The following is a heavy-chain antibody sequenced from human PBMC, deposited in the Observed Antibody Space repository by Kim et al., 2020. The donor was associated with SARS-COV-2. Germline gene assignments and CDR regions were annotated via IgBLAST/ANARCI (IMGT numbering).Heavy chain of an antibody. Sequence: GGSLRLSCAASGFTFSSYWMSWVRQAPGKGLEWVANIKQDGSEKYYVDSVKGRFTISRDNAKNSLYLQMNSLRAEDTAVYYCARNKYGSGSYWAYYYYGMDVWGQGTTVTVSS. CDR2: IKQDGSEK. D-gene: IGHD3-10*01. CDR3: ARNKYGSGSYWAYYYYGMDV. J-gene: IGHJ6*02. CDR1: GFTFSSYW. V-gene: IGHV3-7*03.